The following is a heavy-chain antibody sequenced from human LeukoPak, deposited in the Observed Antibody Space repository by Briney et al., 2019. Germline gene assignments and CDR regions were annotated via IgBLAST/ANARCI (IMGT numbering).Heavy chain of an antibody. V-gene: IGHV3-33*06. CDR2: IWYDGSNK. D-gene: IGHD6-19*01. CDR1: GFTFGSYG. J-gene: IGHJ4*02. CDR3: ANLAVAGAIDY. Sequence: GGSLRLSCAASGFTFGSYGMHWVRQAPGKGLEWVAVIWYDGSNKYYADSVKGRFTISRDNSKNTLYLQMNSLRAEDTAVYYCANLAVAGAIDYWGQGTLVTVSS.